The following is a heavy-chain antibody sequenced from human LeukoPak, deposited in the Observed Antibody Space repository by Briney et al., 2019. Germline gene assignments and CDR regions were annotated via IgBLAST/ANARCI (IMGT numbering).Heavy chain of an antibody. CDR1: GFTFSSYG. J-gene: IGHJ4*02. Sequence: GRSLRLSCAASGFTFSSYGMHWVRQAPGKGLEWVAVIWYDGSNKYYADSVKGRFTISRDNSKNTLYLQMNSLRAEDTAVYYCARAHYYDSSAYFDYWGQGTLVTVSS. V-gene: IGHV3-33*08. D-gene: IGHD3-22*01. CDR3: ARAHYYDSSAYFDY. CDR2: IWYDGSNK.